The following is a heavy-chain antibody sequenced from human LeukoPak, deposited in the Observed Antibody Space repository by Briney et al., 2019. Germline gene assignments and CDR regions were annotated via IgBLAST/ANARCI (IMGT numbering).Heavy chain of an antibody. D-gene: IGHD5-18*01. V-gene: IGHV2-5*02. CDR2: IYWDDEK. Sequence: SGPTLVNPTQTLTLTCTFSGFSLTTSGVSVGWLRQPPGKALEWLALIYWDDEKRYSPSLKSRVTIAKDTSKNQVVLTMTNMDPVDTATYYCAHRYSYGHYFGCWGQGTLVTVSS. J-gene: IGHJ4*02. CDR1: GFSLTTSGVS. CDR3: AHRYSYGHYFGC.